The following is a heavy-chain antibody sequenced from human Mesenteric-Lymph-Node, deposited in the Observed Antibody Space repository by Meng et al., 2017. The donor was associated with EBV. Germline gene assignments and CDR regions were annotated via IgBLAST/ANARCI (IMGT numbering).Heavy chain of an antibody. J-gene: IGHJ4*02. V-gene: IGHV4-34*02. CDR2: INHSGFS. CDR1: GGSFSGFY. CDR3: ARIRSIWGTYQNYYFDS. Sequence: GQRRRWGAGLLKPSETRSLNCAVYGGSFSGFYWTWIRQSPGRDLEWIGEINHSGFSKYNPSLKSRLTISLDTSKNQVSLTLGSVTAADTAVYYCARIRSIWGTYQNYYFDSWGQGTLVTVSS. D-gene: IGHD3-16*02.